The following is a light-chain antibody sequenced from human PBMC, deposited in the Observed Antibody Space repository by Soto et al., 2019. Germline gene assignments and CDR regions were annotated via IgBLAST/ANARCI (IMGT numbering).Light chain of an antibody. CDR2: KDS. Sequence: SYELTQPSSVSVSPGQTARISCSGDILAKAYARWFQQKPGQAPGLVIYKDSERPSGIPERFSGSSSGTTVTLTISWAQVEDEADYYCYSAADNDLGVFGGGTQLTVL. J-gene: IGLJ2*01. CDR3: YSAADNDLGV. V-gene: IGLV3-27*01. CDR1: ILAKAY.